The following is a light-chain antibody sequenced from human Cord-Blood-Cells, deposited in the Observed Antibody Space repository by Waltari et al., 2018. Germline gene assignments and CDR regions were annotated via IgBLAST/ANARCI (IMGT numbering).Light chain of an antibody. V-gene: IGLV1-44*01. CDR1: TSNIGSNT. Sequence: QSVLTQPPSASGTPGQRVTISCSGSTSNIGSNTVNWYQQLPGTAPKLLLYSNNQRPSGVPVRFSGSKSGTSASMAISGVQSEDEADYYCAAWDDSLNGWVFGGGTKLTVL. CDR3: AAWDDSLNGWV. J-gene: IGLJ3*02. CDR2: SNN.